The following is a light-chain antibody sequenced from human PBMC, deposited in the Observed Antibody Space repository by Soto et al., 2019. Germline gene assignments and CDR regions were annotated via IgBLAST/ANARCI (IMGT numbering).Light chain of an antibody. CDR1: QSVSSRY. CDR2: GAS. CDR3: QQYGSSPQT. J-gene: IGKJ1*01. Sequence: EIVLTQSPGTLSLSPGETATLSCRASQSVSSRYVVGLAGYQQKPGQAPRLLMYGASSRATGIPDRFSGSGSGTDFPLTISRVEPEDFAVYFCQQYGSSPQTFGQGTKVDIK. V-gene: IGKV3-20*01.